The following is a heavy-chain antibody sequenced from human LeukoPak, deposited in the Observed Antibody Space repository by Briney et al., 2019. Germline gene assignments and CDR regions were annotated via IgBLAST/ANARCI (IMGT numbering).Heavy chain of an antibody. J-gene: IGHJ4*02. CDR1: AFTFSNYA. Sequence: PEGSLRLSCAASAFTFSNYAMTWVRQAPGKGLEWVSAIGGSDGSTYYADSVKGRFTISRDNSKNTLYLQMNSLRVEDTAVYYCAKDRGIAVAGSFDYWGQGTLVTVSS. CDR3: AKDRGIAVAGSFDY. CDR2: IGGSDGST. V-gene: IGHV3-23*01. D-gene: IGHD6-19*01.